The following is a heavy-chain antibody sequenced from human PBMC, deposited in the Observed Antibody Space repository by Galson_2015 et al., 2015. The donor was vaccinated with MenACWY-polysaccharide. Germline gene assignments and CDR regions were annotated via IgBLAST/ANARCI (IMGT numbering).Heavy chain of an antibody. D-gene: IGHD3-10*01. CDR3: AKDLFPSVFLWFVSDF. V-gene: IGHV3-30*18. CDR2: ISDDGSDR. Sequence: SLRLSCAASGFTFSSYGMNWVRQAPGKGLEWVAVISDDGSDRYYADSVKGRFTISRDNAKNTLYLQMNSLRAEDTAVYYCAKDLFPSVFLWFVSDFWGQGTLVTVSS. CDR1: GFTFSSYG. J-gene: IGHJ4*02.